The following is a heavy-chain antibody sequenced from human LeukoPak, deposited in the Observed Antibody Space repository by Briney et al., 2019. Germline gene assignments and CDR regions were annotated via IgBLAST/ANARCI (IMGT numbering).Heavy chain of an antibody. CDR1: GYTLSNHA. CDR3: ARVSLEDSSGYWHYFDY. D-gene: IGHD3-22*01. J-gene: IGHJ4*02. V-gene: IGHV1-18*04. CDR2: ISADNGNT. Sequence: ASVQVSCKGSGYTLSNHAFSWVRQAPGQGLEWMGWISADNGNTNHAQKFQGRVSLTTDTSTSTAYMELSSLRSEDTAVYYCARVSLEDSSGYWHYFDYWGQGTLVTVSS.